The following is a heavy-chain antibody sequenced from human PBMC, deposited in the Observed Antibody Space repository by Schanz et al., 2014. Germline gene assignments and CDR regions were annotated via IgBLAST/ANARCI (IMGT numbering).Heavy chain of an antibody. V-gene: IGHV3-48*01. J-gene: IGHJ4*02. CDR3: ARSRGFDSIFDF. CDR2: ISGSSSTK. CDR1: GITFSGYS. Sequence: VELVESGGDLVKPGGSLRLSCEASGITFSGYSMNWVRQAPGKGLEWVSYISGSSSTKYYADSVKGRFTISRDNSKNTLFLQMSSLRAEDTAVYYCARSRGFDSIFDFWGRGTLVTVSS. D-gene: IGHD5-12*01.